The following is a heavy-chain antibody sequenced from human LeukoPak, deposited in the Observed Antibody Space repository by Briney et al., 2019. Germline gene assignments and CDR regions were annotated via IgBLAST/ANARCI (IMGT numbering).Heavy chain of an antibody. V-gene: IGHV3-53*01. Sequence: GGSLRLSCAATYFTVSDNYMNWVRQAPGKGLEWVAVIHSTGTAYYADSVRGRFTISRDNSKNSLYFQMNGLRPEDTAVYYCVRGRRWFDPWGQGTLVIVSS. CDR1: YFTVSDNY. CDR2: IHSTGTA. J-gene: IGHJ5*02. CDR3: VRGRRWFDP.